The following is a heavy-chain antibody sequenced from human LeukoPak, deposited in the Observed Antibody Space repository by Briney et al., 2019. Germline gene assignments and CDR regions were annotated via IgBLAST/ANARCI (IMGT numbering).Heavy chain of an antibody. Sequence: QPGGSLRLSCAASGFTFSSYWMTWVRQAPGKGLEWVANIKQDGSDKYYVDSVKGRFTISRDNAKNSLYLQMNSLRPEDTAVYYCAKGCGQSYPHYYFDSWGQGTLVTVSS. CDR1: GFTFSSYW. J-gene: IGHJ4*02. CDR3: AKGCGQSYPHYYFDS. V-gene: IGHV3-7*01. D-gene: IGHD5-18*01. CDR2: IKQDGSDK.